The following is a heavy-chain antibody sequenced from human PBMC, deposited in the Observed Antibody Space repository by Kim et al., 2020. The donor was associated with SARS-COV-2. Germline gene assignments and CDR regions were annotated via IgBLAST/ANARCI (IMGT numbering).Heavy chain of an antibody. CDR1: GLTYSTNA. Sequence: GGSLRLSCVISGLTYSTNAMTWVRQAPGKGLEWVSVITASGDNTYYTDSVKGRFTISRDNSRNTLYLQMNSLRAEDTAVYYCAKRRDVWGKGTTVIVSS. CDR3: AKRRDV. CDR2: ITASGDNT. V-gene: IGHV3-23*01. J-gene: IGHJ6*04.